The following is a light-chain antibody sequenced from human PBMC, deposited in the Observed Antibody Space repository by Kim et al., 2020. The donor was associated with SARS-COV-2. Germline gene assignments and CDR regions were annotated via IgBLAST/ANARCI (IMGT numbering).Light chain of an antibody. J-gene: IGLJ3*02. Sequence: GQSVTISWTGTSSDVGGHNYVSWYQQHPGKGPKLMIYDVNKRPSGVPDRFSGSKSGNTASLTISGLQAEDEADYYCCSYAGSYTLVFGGGTKLTVL. CDR2: DVN. CDR1: SSDVGGHNY. V-gene: IGLV2-11*01. CDR3: CSYAGSYTLV.